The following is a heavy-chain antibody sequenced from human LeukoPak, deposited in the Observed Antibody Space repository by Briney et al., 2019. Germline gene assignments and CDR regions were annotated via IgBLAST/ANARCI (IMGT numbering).Heavy chain of an antibody. V-gene: IGHV3-7*01. CDR1: GFTFSNCG. CDR3: APPPIAATGN. Sequence: GRSLRLSCAASGFTFSNCGMHWVRQAPGKGLEWVANIRQDGGAKNYVDSVKGRFTISRDNAKKSVYLQMNSLRAEDTAVYYCAPPPIAATGNWGQGTLVTVSS. J-gene: IGHJ4*02. CDR2: IRQDGGAK. D-gene: IGHD6-13*01.